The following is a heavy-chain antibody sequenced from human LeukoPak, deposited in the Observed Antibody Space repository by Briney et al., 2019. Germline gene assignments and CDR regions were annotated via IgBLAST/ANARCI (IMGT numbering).Heavy chain of an antibody. V-gene: IGHV4-30-2*01. CDR2: IYHSGST. CDR1: GGSISSGGYS. J-gene: IGHJ5*02. CDR3: ARDNTYYDSSGYESTRSYNWFDP. Sequence: PSETLSLTCAVSGGSISSGGYSWSWIRQPPGKGLEWLGYIYHSGSTYYNPSHKSRVTISVDRSKNQFSLKLSSVTAADTAVYYCARDNTYYDSSGYESTRSYNWFDPWGQGTLVTVSS. D-gene: IGHD3-22*01.